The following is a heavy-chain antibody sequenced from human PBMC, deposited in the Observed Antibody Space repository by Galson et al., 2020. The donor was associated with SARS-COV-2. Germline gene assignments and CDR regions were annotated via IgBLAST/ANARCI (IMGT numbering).Heavy chain of an antibody. D-gene: IGHD6-19*01. Sequence: NSGGSLRLSCAASGFTFSDYYMSWIRQAPGKGLEWVSYISSSGSTIYYADSVKGRFTISRDNAKNSLYLQMNSLRAEDTAVYYCARGGIAVADTYYYYGMDVWGQGTTVTVSS. CDR3: ARGGIAVADTYYYYGMDV. V-gene: IGHV3-11*01. CDR2: ISSSGSTI. J-gene: IGHJ6*02. CDR1: GFTFSDYY.